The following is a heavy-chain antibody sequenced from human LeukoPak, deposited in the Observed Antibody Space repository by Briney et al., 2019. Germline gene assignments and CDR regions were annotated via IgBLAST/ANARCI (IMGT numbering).Heavy chain of an antibody. CDR3: ARDIAARPPPHYYYYGMDV. V-gene: IGHV1-69*13. Sequence: SVKVSCKASGGTFSSYAISWVRQAPGQGLEWMGGIIPILGTANYAQKFQGRVTITADESTSTAYMELSSLRSEDTAVYYCARDIAARPPPHYYYYGMDVWGQGTTVTVSS. CDR1: GGTFSSYA. CDR2: IIPILGTA. D-gene: IGHD6-6*01. J-gene: IGHJ6*02.